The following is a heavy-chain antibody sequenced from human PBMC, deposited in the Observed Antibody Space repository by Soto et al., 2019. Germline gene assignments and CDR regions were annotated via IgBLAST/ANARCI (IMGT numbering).Heavy chain of an antibody. CDR2: IYYSGST. J-gene: IGHJ6*02. D-gene: IGHD3-3*01. CDR3: VFSTLYFFWSGYSGAADYYGMGV. Sequence: SETLSLTCTVSGGSISSSSYYWGWIRQPPGKGLEWIGSIYYSGSTYYNPSLKSRVTISVDTSKNQFSLKLSSVTAADTAVYYCVFSTLYFFWSGYSGAADYYGMGVWGQGTTVTVSS. CDR1: GGSISSSSYY. V-gene: IGHV4-39*01.